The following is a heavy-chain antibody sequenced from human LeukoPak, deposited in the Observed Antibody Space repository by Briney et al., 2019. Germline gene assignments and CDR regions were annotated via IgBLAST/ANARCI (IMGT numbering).Heavy chain of an antibody. CDR1: GFSFSSYW. D-gene: IGHD3-3*01. Sequence: GGSLRLSCAASGFSFSSYWMHWVRQAPGRGLVWVSAINRDGSGTSNADSVKGRFTISRDNAKNTLYLLMNSLRAEDTAVYYCARGLSYGVAYGDYWGQGTLVTVSS. CDR3: ARGLSYGVAYGDY. J-gene: IGHJ4*02. CDR2: INRDGSGT. V-gene: IGHV3-74*01.